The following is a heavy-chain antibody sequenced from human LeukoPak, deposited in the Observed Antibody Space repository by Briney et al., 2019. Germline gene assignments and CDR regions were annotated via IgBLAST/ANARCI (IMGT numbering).Heavy chain of an antibody. J-gene: IGHJ6*02. Sequence: GGSLRLSCAASGFTFNTYTMNWVRQAPGKGLEWVSYISGSSGIIDYADSVRGRFTISRDNAKNSLYLQMNSLRDEDTAVYYCARGGSGYGDYSYFFGLDVWGQGTTVTVSS. CDR2: ISGSSGII. CDR1: GFTFNTYT. D-gene: IGHD5-12*01. V-gene: IGHV3-48*02. CDR3: ARGGSGYGDYSYFFGLDV.